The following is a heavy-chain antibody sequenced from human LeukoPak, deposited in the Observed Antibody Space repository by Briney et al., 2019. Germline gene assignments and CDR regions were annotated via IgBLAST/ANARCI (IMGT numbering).Heavy chain of an antibody. Sequence: SETLSLTCTVSGGSISSSSYYCGWIRQPPGKGLEWIGSTYYRGSTYYNPSLESRVSIPVDTSKNQFSLKLSSVTAADVAVYYCTSAGSYWVDSWGQGTLVTVSS. CDR3: TSAGSYWVDS. V-gene: IGHV4-39*01. CDR1: GGSISSSSYY. D-gene: IGHD3-10*01. CDR2: TYYRGST. J-gene: IGHJ4*02.